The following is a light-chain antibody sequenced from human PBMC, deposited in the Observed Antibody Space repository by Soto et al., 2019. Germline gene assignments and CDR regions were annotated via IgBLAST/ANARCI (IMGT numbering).Light chain of an antibody. Sequence: QSALTQPASLSGSPGQSITISCTGTSSDIGAYDYVSWFQQHPGKAPKLMISEVNNRPSGVSNRFSGSKSGNTAYLTISGLQVEDEAEYFCGSYTSTSTLYVFGSGTKVTVL. J-gene: IGLJ1*01. CDR1: SSDIGAYDY. V-gene: IGLV2-14*01. CDR3: GSYTSTSTLYV. CDR2: EVN.